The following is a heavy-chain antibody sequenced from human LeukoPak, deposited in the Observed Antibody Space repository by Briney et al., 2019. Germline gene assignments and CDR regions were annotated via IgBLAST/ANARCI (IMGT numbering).Heavy chain of an antibody. J-gene: IGHJ4*02. CDR3: ARDRKHSSGWYAYSELDY. CDR1: GYTFTSYG. CDR2: ISAYNGNT. Sequence: ASVKVSCKASGYTFTSYGISWVRQAPGQGLEWMGWISAYNGNTNYAQKLQGRVTMTTDTSTSTAYMELRSLRSDDTAVYYCARDRKHSSGWYAYSELDYWGQGTLVTVSS. D-gene: IGHD6-19*01. V-gene: IGHV1-18*01.